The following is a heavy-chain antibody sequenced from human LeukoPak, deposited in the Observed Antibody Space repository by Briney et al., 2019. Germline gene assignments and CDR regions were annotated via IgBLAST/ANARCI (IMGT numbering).Heavy chain of an antibody. V-gene: IGHV5-51*01. D-gene: IGHD6-13*01. CDR1: GYSFTSYW. Sequence: GESLKISCKGSGYSFTSYWIGWVRQMPGKGLEWMGIIYPGDSDTRYSPSFQGQVTISADKSISTAYLQWSSLKASDTAMYYCARNGYDSSSWPRVAFDIWGQGTMVTVSS. J-gene: IGHJ3*02. CDR3: ARNGYDSSSWPRVAFDI. CDR2: IYPGDSDT.